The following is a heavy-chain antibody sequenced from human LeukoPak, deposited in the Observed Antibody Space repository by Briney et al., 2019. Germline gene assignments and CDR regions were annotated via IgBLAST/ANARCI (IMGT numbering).Heavy chain of an antibody. CDR3: AKGWARYFDWLLDGTAFDI. CDR2: ISYDGSNK. D-gene: IGHD3-9*01. J-gene: IGHJ3*02. Sequence: GGSLRLSCAASGFTFSSYGMHWVRQAPGKGLEWVAVISYDGSNKYYADSVKGRFTISRDNSKNTLYLQMNSLRAEDTAVYYCAKGWARYFDWLLDGTAFDIWGQGTMVTVSS. V-gene: IGHV3-30*18. CDR1: GFTFSSYG.